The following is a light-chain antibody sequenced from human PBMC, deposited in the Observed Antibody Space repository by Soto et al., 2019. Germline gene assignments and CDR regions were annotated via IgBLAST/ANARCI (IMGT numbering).Light chain of an antibody. V-gene: IGLV2-14*01. J-gene: IGLJ1*01. CDR2: EVS. Sequence: QSALTQPASVSGSPGQSITISCTGTSSDIGGYNYVSWYRHHPGKAPKLMIYEVSNRPSGVSNRFSGSKSGNTASLTISGLQAEDEADYYCSSYTSSSTPYVFGTGTKVTVL. CDR1: SSDIGGYNY. CDR3: SSYTSSSTPYV.